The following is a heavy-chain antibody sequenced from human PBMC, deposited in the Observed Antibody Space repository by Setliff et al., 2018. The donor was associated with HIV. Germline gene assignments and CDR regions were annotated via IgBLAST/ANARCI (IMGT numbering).Heavy chain of an antibody. Sequence: ASVKVSCKASGDTFTTYDINWVRQATGQGPEWIGRMNTNSGNTNYAQKLQGRVTMTTDTSTSTAYIELRSLRSDDTAVYYCASVSGGCSCDVCSSHYGLFYDMAVWGKGTAVTVSS. CDR3: ASVSGGCSCDVCSSHYGLFYDMAV. V-gene: IGHV1-18*01. CDR2: MNTNSGNT. D-gene: IGHD2-15*01. J-gene: IGHJ6*03. CDR1: GDTFTTYD.